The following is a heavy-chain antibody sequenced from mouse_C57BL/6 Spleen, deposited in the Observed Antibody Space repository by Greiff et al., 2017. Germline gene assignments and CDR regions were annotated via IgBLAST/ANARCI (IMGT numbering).Heavy chain of an antibody. CDR3: ASRDWDADYAMDY. J-gene: IGHJ4*01. D-gene: IGHD4-1*01. Sequence: EVQLQQSGPELVKPGASVKISCKASGYTFTDYYMNWVKQSHGKSLEWIGDINPNNGGTSYNQKFKGKATLTVDKSSSTAYMERRSLTSEDSAVYYCASRDWDADYAMDYWGQGTSVTVSS. CDR1: GYTFTDYY. V-gene: IGHV1-26*01. CDR2: INPNNGGT.